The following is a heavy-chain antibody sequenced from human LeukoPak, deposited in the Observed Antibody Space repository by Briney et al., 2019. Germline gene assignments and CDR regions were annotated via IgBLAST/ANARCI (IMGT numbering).Heavy chain of an antibody. V-gene: IGHV4-4*07. CDR1: GGSISSYY. D-gene: IGHD1-26*01. CDR3: ARENSGSYREFDY. J-gene: IGHJ4*02. Sequence: SETLFLTCTVSGGSISSYYWSWIRQPAGKGLEWIGRIYTSGSTNYNASLRSRVSMSVDTSKNQFSLKLSSVTAADTAVFYCARENSGSYREFDYWGQGTLVTVSS. CDR2: IYTSGST.